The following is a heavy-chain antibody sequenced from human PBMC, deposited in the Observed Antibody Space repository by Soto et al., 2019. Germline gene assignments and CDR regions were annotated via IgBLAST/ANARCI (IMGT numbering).Heavy chain of an antibody. D-gene: IGHD3-10*01. Sequence: QVQLVESGGGVVQPGRSLRLSCAASEFTFSNYGMHWVRQAPGKGLEWVAVILNDGSNRYHADSVKDRFTISRDNSKNTLYLQRNSLRAEDTAVYYCARDDEYSGNRMDVWGQGTTVTVS. CDR3: ARDDEYSGNRMDV. CDR2: ILNDGSNR. CDR1: EFTFSNYG. V-gene: IGHV3-33*01. J-gene: IGHJ6*02.